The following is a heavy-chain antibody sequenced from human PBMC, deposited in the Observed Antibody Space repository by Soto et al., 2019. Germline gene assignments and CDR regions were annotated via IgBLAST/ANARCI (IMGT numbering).Heavy chain of an antibody. CDR3: ARGSTSLSGLIDN. V-gene: IGHV3-74*01. CDR2: INTDGSST. J-gene: IGHJ4*02. D-gene: IGHD1-26*01. CDR1: GFSFSSNW. Sequence: EVHLVESGGGLVQPGGSLRLSCAASGFSFSSNWMHWVRQAPGKGLVWVSRINTDGSSTSYPDSVKARFTISRDNAKNTLYLQISSLRAEDTAVYYCARGSTSLSGLIDNWGQGTLVTVSS.